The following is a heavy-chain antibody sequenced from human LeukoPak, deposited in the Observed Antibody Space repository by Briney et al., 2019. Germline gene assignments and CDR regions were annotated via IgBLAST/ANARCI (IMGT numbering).Heavy chain of an antibody. D-gene: IGHD2-15*01. Sequence: ASVKVSCKASGYTFTGYYMHWVRQAPGQGLEWMGWINPNSGGTNYAQKFQGRVTMTRDTSISTAYMELSRLRSDGTAVYYCATYCSGGSCYGVYWGQGTLVTVSS. CDR1: GYTFTGYY. J-gene: IGHJ4*02. V-gene: IGHV1-2*02. CDR2: INPNSGGT. CDR3: ATYCSGGSCYGVY.